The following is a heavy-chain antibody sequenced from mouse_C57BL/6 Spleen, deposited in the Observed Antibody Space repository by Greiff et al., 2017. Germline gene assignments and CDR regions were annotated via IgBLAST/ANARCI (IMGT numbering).Heavy chain of an antibody. CDR1: GYTFTSYW. Sequence: VQLQQSGAELAKPGASVKLSCKASGYTFTSYWMHWVKQRPGQGLEWIGYINPSSGYTKYNQKFKDKATLTADKSSSTAYMQLSSLTYEDSAVYYCARGADYYGSSYGGYYYAMGCWGQGASVPVSS. CDR2: INPSSGYT. CDR3: ARGADYYGSSYGGYYYAMGC. V-gene: IGHV1-7*01. D-gene: IGHD1-1*01. J-gene: IGHJ4*01.